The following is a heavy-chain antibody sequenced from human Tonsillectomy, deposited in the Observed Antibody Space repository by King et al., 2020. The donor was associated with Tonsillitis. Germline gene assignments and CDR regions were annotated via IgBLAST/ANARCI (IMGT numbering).Heavy chain of an antibody. V-gene: IGHV1-69*01. D-gene: IGHD5-12*01. J-gene: IGHJ4*02. CDR1: GGTFSSYA. Sequence: VQLVESGAEVKKPGSSVKVSCTASGGTFSSYAVNWVRQAPGQGLEWMGGIIPIFGTANYARKFQGRLTITADGSTSTAYMELSSLRSEETAVYYCATKGYSGYFDYWGQGTLVTVSS. CDR2: IIPIFGTA. CDR3: ATKGYSGYFDY.